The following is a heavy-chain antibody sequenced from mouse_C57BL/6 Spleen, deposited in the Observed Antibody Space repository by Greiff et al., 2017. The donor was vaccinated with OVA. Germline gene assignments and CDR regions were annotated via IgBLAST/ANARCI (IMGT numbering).Heavy chain of an antibody. CDR2: IHPNSGST. CDR1: GYTFTSYW. D-gene: IGHD2-4*01. J-gene: IGHJ3*01. Sequence: VQLQQPGAELVKPGASVKLSCKASGYTFTSYWMHWVKQRPGQGLEWIGMIHPNSGSTNYNEKFKSKATLTVDKSSSTAYMQLSSLTSEDSAVYYGARCNYDYDGGTSWFAYWGQGTLVTVSA. CDR3: ARCNYDYDGGTSWFAY. V-gene: IGHV1-64*01.